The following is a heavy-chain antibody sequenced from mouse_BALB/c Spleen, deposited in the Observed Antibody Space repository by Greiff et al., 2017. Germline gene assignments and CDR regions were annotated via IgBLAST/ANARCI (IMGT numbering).Heavy chain of an antibody. J-gene: IGHJ4*01. D-gene: IGHD1-1*02. CDR1: GFTFSDYY. V-gene: IGHV5-4*02. Sequence: EVKVVGSGGGLVKPGGSLKLSCAASGFTFSDYYMYWVRQTPEKRLEWVATISDGGSYTYYPDSVKGRFTISRDNAKNNLYLQMSSLKSEDTAMYYCAISLYGDYWGQGTSVTVSS. CDR2: ISDGGSYT. CDR3: AISLYGDY.